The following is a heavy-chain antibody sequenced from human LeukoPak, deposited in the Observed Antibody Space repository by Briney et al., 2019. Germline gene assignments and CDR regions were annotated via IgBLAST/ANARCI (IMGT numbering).Heavy chain of an antibody. CDR3: ARVVAGRRFDP. CDR1: GVSISSYF. V-gene: IGHV4-59*01. D-gene: IGHD6-19*01. CDR2: IYYSGST. J-gene: IGHJ5*02. Sequence: PSETLSLTCTVSGVSISSYFWSWIRQPPGKGLEWIGYIYYSGSTNYDPSLKSRVTISVDTSKNQFSLKVNSVTAADTAVYYCARVVAGRRFDPWGQGTLVTVSS.